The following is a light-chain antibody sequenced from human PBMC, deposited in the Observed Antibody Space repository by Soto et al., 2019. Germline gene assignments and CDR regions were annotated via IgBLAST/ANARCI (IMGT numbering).Light chain of an antibody. Sequence: QSVLTQSSSASASLGSSVKLTCTLSGGHISYIVAWHQQQPGKAPRYLMKLEGTGASNKGSGIPDRFSGSSSGADRYLTISDLQFEDEADYYCETWGNDIWVFRGGTKLTVL. V-gene: IGLV4-60*02. J-gene: IGLJ3*02. CDR2: LEGTGAS. CDR1: GGHISYI. CDR3: ETWGNDIWV.